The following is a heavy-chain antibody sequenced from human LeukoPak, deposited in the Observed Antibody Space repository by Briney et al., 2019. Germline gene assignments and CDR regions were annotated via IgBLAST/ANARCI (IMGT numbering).Heavy chain of an antibody. CDR1: GGSISSSSYY. Sequence: PSETLSFTCTVSGGSISSSSYYWGWIRQPPGKGLEWIGYIYYSGSTNYNPSLKSRVTISVDTSKNQFSLKLSSVTAADTAVYYCARGTYYYDSSRYPQYYFDYWGQGTLVTVSS. CDR3: ARGTYYYDSSRYPQYYFDY. CDR2: IYYSGST. J-gene: IGHJ4*02. D-gene: IGHD3-22*01. V-gene: IGHV4-61*05.